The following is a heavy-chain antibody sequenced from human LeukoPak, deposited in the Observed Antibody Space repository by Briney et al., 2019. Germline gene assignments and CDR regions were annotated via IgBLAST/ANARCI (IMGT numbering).Heavy chain of an antibody. Sequence: QAGGSLRLSCAASGFTFSGSAMSWVRQAPGKGLEWVSSIRGAGSFTYYADSVKGRFTISRDNSKNTLYLHMSSLRGDDTAVYYCTKGYSIGDSFFDSWGQGTLVTVSS. J-gene: IGHJ4*02. D-gene: IGHD1-26*01. CDR2: IRGAGSFT. CDR3: TKGYSIGDSFFDS. V-gene: IGHV3-23*01. CDR1: GFTFSGSA.